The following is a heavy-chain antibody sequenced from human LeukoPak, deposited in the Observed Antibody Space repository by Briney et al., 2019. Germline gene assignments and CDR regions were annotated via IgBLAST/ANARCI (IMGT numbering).Heavy chain of an antibody. Sequence: GGSLRLSCAASGFTFTSYSMNWVRQAPGKALEWVAIISYDGSSKYYADSVKGRFTISRDNSKNTLYLQMNSLGPEDTAMYYCAKVRVVFNWNYAYYFDYWGQGTLVTVSS. CDR1: GFTFTSYS. V-gene: IGHV3-30*18. D-gene: IGHD1-7*01. CDR3: AKVRVVFNWNYAYYFDY. J-gene: IGHJ4*02. CDR2: ISYDGSSK.